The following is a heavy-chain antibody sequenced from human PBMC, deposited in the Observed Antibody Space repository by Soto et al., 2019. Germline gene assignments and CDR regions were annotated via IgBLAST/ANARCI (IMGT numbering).Heavy chain of an antibody. V-gene: IGHV1-69*13. CDR3: AKSAPMDAGDKYYYDF. Sequence: SVKVSCKASGGTFSTFGISWVRQAPGQGLEWMGGIIPFFGTARYSQKFEDRITITADESTNTVYMDLRSLTSEDTAIYYCAKSAPMDAGDKYYYDFRGQGALVTVSS. J-gene: IGHJ4*02. D-gene: IGHD4-17*01. CDR1: GGTFSTFG. CDR2: IIPFFGTA.